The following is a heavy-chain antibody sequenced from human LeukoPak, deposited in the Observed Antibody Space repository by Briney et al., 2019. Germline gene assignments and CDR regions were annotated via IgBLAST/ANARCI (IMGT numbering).Heavy chain of an antibody. CDR3: AKGHTSLAP. Sequence: GGSLRLSCAASGFSFTTSWMSWVRRAPGKGLEWVASIGQDGSEKYYVDSVKGRFTISRDNAKSSLFLQMNSLRAEDTAVYYCAKGHTSLAPGGQGALVTVSS. CDR1: GFSFTTSW. V-gene: IGHV3-7*01. D-gene: IGHD5-18*01. CDR2: IGQDGSEK. J-gene: IGHJ4*02.